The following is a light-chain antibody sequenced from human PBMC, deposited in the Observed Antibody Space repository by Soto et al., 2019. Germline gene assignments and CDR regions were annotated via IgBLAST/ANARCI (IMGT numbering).Light chain of an antibody. J-gene: IGLJ1*01. Sequence: QSALTQPASVSGSPGQSIAISCTGTRSDVGAYNYVSWYQQHPGKAPKLMISEVATRPSGVSNRFSGSKSGSTASLIISRLQTEDEADYYCVSFTSSTTYVFGSGTKVTVL. V-gene: IGLV2-14*01. CDR1: RSDVGAYNY. CDR3: VSFTSSTTYV. CDR2: EVA.